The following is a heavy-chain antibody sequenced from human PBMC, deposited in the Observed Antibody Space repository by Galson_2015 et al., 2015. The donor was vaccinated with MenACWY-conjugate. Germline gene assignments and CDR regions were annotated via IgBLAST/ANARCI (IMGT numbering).Heavy chain of an antibody. CDR3: ARSSDKYYYDSSGYYLIDY. V-gene: IGHV2-70*01. CDR1: GFSLSTSGMC. Sequence: PALVKPTQTLTLTSTFSGFSLSTSGMCVSWIRQPPGKALEWLALIDWDDDKYYSTSLKTRLTISKDTSKNQVVLTMTNMDPVDTATYYCARSSDKYYYDSSGYYLIDYWGQGTLVTVSS. CDR2: IDWDDDK. D-gene: IGHD3-22*01. J-gene: IGHJ4*02.